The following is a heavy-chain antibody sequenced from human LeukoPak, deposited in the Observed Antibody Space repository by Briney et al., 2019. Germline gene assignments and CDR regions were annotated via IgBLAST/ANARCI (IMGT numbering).Heavy chain of an antibody. CDR3: ARDRKWLVRDSSLDY. CDR1: GFTFSSYA. Sequence: PGGSLRLSCAASGFTFSSYAMHWVRQAPGKGLEWVAVISYDGSNKYYADSVKGRFTISRDNSKNTLYLQMNSLRAEDTAVYYCARDRKWLVRDSSLDYWGQGTLVTVSS. D-gene: IGHD6-19*01. CDR2: ISYDGSNK. V-gene: IGHV3-30-3*01. J-gene: IGHJ4*02.